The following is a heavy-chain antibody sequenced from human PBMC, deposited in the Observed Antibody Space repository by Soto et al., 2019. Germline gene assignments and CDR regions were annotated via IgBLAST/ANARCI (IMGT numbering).Heavy chain of an antibody. J-gene: IGHJ4*02. CDR3: VRDYSGSSFDY. D-gene: IGHD1-26*01. V-gene: IGHV4-38-2*02. CDR1: CYSIISGYY. CDR2: MYHSGST. Sequence: SETLSLTCAFSCYSIISGYYWGWIRQPPGKGLEWIGSMYHSGSTDYNPSLKSRITISVDTSKNQFSLKLRSATAADTAVYYCVRDYSGSSFDYWGQGTLVTVSS.